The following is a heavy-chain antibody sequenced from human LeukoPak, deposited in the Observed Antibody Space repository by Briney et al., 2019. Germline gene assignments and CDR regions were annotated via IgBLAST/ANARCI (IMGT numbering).Heavy chain of an antibody. J-gene: IGHJ4*02. CDR1: GFTFSSYG. CDR3: ARAYSSSWPHLDY. D-gene: IGHD6-13*01. CDR2: IWYDGSNK. Sequence: GGSLRLSCAASGFTFSSYGMHWVRQAPGKGLEWVAVIWYDGSNKYYADSVKDRFTISRDNSKNTLYLQMNSLRAEDTAVYYCARAYSSSWPHLDYWGQGALVTVSS. V-gene: IGHV3-33*01.